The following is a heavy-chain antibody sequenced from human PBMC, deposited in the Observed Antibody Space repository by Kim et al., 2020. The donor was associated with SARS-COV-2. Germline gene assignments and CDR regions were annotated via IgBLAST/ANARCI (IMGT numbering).Heavy chain of an antibody. CDR1: GGSISSYY. CDR3: ARVGNSYGSYDY. D-gene: IGHD5-18*01. CDR2: IYYSGST. V-gene: IGHV4-59*01. Sequence: SETLSLTCTVSGGSISSYYWSWIRQPPGKGLEWIGYIYYSGSTNYNPSLKSRVTISVDTSKNQFSLKLSSVTAADTAVYYCARVGNSYGSYDYWGQGTLVTVSS. J-gene: IGHJ4*02.